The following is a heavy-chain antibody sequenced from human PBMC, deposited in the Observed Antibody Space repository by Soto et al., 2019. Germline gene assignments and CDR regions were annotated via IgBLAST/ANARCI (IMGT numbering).Heavy chain of an antibody. CDR2: ISAYNGNT. J-gene: IGHJ4*02. D-gene: IGHD6-19*01. CDR1: GYTFTSYG. CDR3: ARASSGWHCDY. Sequence: QVQLVQSGAEVKKPGASVKVSCKASGYTFTSYGISWVRQAPGQGLEWMGWISAYNGNTNYAQKFQGRVTMTRDTSTSTAYMELRSMRSEDTAVYSFARASSGWHCDYWGQGTLVTVSS. V-gene: IGHV1-18*01.